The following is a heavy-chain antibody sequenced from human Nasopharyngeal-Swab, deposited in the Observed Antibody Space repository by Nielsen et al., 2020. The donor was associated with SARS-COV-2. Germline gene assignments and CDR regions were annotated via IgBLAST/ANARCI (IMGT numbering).Heavy chain of an antibody. V-gene: IGHV1-24*01. CDR1: GYTLTELS. CDR3: ARLGYCTGGVCPYGMDV. D-gene: IGHD2-8*02. CDR2: FDPEDGET. Sequence: ASVKVSCKVSGYTLTELSMHWVRQAPGKGLEWMGGFDPEDGETIYAQKFQGRVTMTEDTSTDTAYMELSSLRSDDTAVYYCARLGYCTGGVCPYGMDVWGQGTTVTVSS. J-gene: IGHJ6*02.